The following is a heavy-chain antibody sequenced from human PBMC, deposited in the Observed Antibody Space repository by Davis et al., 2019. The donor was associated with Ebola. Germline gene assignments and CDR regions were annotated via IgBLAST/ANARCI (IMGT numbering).Heavy chain of an antibody. V-gene: IGHV3-74*01. Sequence: GESLKISCAASGFTFNSYGLTWVRQAPGKVLVWVSRINSDGSSTSYADSVKGRFTISRDNAKNTLYLQMNSLRAEDTAVYYCARGYAWFSDYWGQGTLVTVSS. D-gene: IGHD3-10*01. J-gene: IGHJ4*02. CDR1: GFTFNSYG. CDR3: ARGYAWFSDY. CDR2: INSDGSST.